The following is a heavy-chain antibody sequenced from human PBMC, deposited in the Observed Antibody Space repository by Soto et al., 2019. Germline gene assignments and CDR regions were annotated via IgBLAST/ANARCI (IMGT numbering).Heavy chain of an antibody. CDR1: GFTFNDYW. Sequence: EVQLVESGGGLVQPGGSLRLSCEASGFTFNDYWMHWVRQVPGKGLVWVSRIKSDGSSTSYADSVKGRFTISRDNAKNTLYLQINSLSDEDSGVDYCGRGGPYEYGPRWSRLAGFWGQGNLGTVSS. CDR2: IKSDGSST. V-gene: IGHV3-74*01. J-gene: IGHJ4*02. CDR3: GRGGPYEYGPRWSRLAGF. D-gene: IGHD3-10*01.